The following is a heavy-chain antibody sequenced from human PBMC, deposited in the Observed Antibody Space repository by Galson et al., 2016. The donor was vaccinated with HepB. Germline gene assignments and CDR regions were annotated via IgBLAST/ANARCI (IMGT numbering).Heavy chain of an antibody. CDR2: ISYDGRDK. J-gene: IGHJ3*02. CDR3: ARDPYGDNDAFDI. D-gene: IGHD4-17*01. V-gene: IGHV3-30-3*01. Sequence: SLRLSCAASRFTFSRNAMHWVRQAPGQGLDWVAAISYDGRDKYYEDSEKGRFTISRDNSRNMVYLEMNSLRPEDTAVYYCARDPYGDNDAFDIWGQGTMVSVSS. CDR1: RFTFSRNA.